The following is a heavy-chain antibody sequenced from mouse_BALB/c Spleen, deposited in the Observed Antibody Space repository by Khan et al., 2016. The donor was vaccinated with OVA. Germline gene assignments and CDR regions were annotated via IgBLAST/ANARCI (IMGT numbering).Heavy chain of an antibody. J-gene: IGHJ2*01. Sequence: VQLKHSGTVLARPGASVKMSCKASGYGFTSYWMHWVTQRPGQGLEWIGAIYPGISDTRYNQKFKGKAKLTAVTSASTAYMELSSLTNEDSAVYYCTRSYDSYYFDYWGQGTTRTVSS. CDR1: GYGFTSYW. CDR2: IYPGISDT. D-gene: IGHD2-4*01. CDR3: TRSYDSYYFDY. V-gene: IGHV1-5*01.